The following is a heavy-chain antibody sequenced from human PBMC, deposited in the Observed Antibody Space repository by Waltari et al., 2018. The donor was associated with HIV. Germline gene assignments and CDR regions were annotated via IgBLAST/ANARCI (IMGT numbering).Heavy chain of an antibody. CDR1: GFTFANYD. Sequence: EVQLVESGGGLVQPGRSLRISCKVSGFTFANYDLNWFRQAPGKGLEWVAFIGSKYYPGPIEYAPCVRGRFVVSRDDSKNIAYLQMDSLRSDDTAVYYCTSGHVSGGVDFWGPGTLVSVSS. CDR3: TSGHVSGGVDF. J-gene: IGHJ4*02. CDR2: IGSKYYPGPI. D-gene: IGHD2-8*02. V-gene: IGHV3-49*03.